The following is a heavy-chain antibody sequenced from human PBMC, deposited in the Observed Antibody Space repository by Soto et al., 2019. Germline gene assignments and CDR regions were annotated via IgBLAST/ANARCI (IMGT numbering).Heavy chain of an antibody. CDR1: GGSISSGGYY. D-gene: IGHD1-1*01. Sequence: PSETLSLTCTVSGGSISSGGYYWSWIRQQPGKGLEWIGYIYYSGSTYYNPSLKSRVTISVDTSKNQFSLKLSSVTAADTAVYYCARDAPTGTDTYYYYGMDVWGQGTTVTVSS. V-gene: IGHV4-31*03. J-gene: IGHJ6*02. CDR2: IYYSGST. CDR3: ARDAPTGTDTYYYYGMDV.